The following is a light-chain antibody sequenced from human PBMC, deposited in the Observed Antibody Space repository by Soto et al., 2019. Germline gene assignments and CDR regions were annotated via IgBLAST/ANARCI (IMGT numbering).Light chain of an antibody. CDR2: AAS. CDR1: QSIVTY. J-gene: IGKJ1*01. Sequence: EIQVTQYQTSLSASVGDRVTITCRVSQSIVTYLNWYLQKPGKAPKLLIYAASNLQSGVPSRFSGSGSGTDFTLTISSLQPEDFATYFCQQSYSTPPWTFGQGTKVAI. V-gene: IGKV1-39*01. CDR3: QQSYSTPPWT.